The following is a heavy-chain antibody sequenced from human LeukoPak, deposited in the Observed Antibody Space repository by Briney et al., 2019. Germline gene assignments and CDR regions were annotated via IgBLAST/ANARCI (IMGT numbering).Heavy chain of an antibody. CDR1: GYTFTSYG. D-gene: IGHD2-2*01. J-gene: IGHJ4*02. CDR2: ISAYNGNT. V-gene: IGHV1-18*01. Sequence: ASVKVSCKASGYTFTSYGISWVRQAPGQGLEWMGWISAYNGNTNYAQKLQGRVTMTTDTSTSTAYMELRSLRSDDTAVYYCARDKYQLLPDPRSPFDYWGQGTLVTVSS. CDR3: ARDKYQLLPDPRSPFDY.